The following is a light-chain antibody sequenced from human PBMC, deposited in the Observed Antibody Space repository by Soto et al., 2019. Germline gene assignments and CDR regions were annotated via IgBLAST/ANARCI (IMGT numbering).Light chain of an antibody. CDR1: SSDVGGFNY. CDR3: CVFAGGYTLQ. CDR2: EVF. Sequence: QSALTQPPSVSGSPGQSVTISCTGTSSDVGGFNYVSWYQQHPGKAPQLMIYEVFHRPSGVSNRFSGSASGNTASLTVSGLQAEDEADYYCCVFAGGYTLQFGGGTKLTVL. V-gene: IGLV2-11*01. J-gene: IGLJ2*01.